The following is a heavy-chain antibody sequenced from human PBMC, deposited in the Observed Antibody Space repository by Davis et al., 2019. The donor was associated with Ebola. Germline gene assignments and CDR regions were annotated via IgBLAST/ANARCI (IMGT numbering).Heavy chain of an antibody. D-gene: IGHD2/OR15-2a*01. CDR1: GGSITSSRYY. CDR3: ATNSSSTAGFDS. CDR2: IFYSGDT. J-gene: IGHJ4*02. V-gene: IGHV4-39*07. Sequence: PSETLSLTCTVSGGSITSSRYYWDWIRQPPGKGLEWIGNIFYSGDTYYNPSLKSRFTISVDTSNNQFSLKVTSVTAADTAVYYCATNSSSTAGFDSWGQGTLVSVSS.